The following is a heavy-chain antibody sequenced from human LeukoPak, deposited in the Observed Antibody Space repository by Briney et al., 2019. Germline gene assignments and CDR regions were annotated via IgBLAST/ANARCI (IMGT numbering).Heavy chain of an antibody. V-gene: IGHV1-2*02. D-gene: IGHD5-18*01. Sequence: ASVKVSCKSSVYTFTVYYMNWVRQAPGQGLEWMVWINPNNGGRNYAQKFQGRVTMTRDTSISTAYMELSRLRSDDTAVYYCVRGGYIYGSDYWGQGTLVTVSS. CDR1: VYTFTVYY. CDR3: VRGGYIYGSDY. CDR2: INPNNGGR. J-gene: IGHJ4*02.